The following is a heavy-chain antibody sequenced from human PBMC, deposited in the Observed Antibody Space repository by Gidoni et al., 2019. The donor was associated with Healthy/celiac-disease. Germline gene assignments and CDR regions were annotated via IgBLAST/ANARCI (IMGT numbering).Heavy chain of an antibody. CDR2: INHSGST. CDR3: ASSDYTTDFDY. D-gene: IGHD4-4*01. V-gene: IGHV4-34*01. CDR1: GGSFSGYY. Sequence: QVQLQQWGAGRLKPSETLSITCAVYGGSFSGYYWSWIRQPPGKGLEWIGEINHSGSTNYNPSLKSRVTISVDTSKNQFSLKLSSVTAADTAVYYCASSDYTTDFDYWGQGTLVTVSS. J-gene: IGHJ4*02.